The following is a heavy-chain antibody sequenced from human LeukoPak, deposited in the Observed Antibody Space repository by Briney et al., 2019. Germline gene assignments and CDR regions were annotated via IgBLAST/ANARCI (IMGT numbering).Heavy chain of an antibody. Sequence: GGSLRLSCAASGFTFSSYSMNWVRQAPGKGLEWVSSISSSSSYIYYADSVKGRFTISRDNAKNSLYLQMNSLRAEDTAVYYCARLGLGYCSGGSCYPLWGQGALVTVSS. CDR2: ISSSSSYI. CDR1: GFTFSSYS. CDR3: ARLGLGYCSGGSCYPL. D-gene: IGHD2-15*01. J-gene: IGHJ4*02. V-gene: IGHV3-21*01.